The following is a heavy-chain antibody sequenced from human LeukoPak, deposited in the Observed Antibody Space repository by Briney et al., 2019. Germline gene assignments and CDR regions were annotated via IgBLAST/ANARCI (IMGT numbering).Heavy chain of an antibody. CDR2: IIPIFGTA. CDR1: GGTFSSYA. Sequence: SVKVSRKASGGTFSSYAISWVRQAPGQGLEWMGGIIPIFGTANYAQKFQGRVTITADESTSTAYMELSSLRSEDTAVYYCARAGDSGSYVPDYWGQGTLVTVSS. CDR3: ARAGDSGSYVPDY. D-gene: IGHD1-26*01. J-gene: IGHJ4*02. V-gene: IGHV1-69*13.